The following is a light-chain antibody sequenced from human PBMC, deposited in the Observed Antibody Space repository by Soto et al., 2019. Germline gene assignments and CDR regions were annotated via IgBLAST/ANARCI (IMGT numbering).Light chain of an antibody. V-gene: IGLV1-44*01. CDR2: SDN. J-gene: IGLJ3*02. CDR1: SSNIGGNT. CDR3: SAWDDTLSGPV. Sequence: QSVLTQPPSASGAPGLRVIISCSGSSSNIGGNTVNWYQQLPGKAPKLLIHSDNERPSGVPGRFSGSRSGASASLAITGLQSEDEAYYYCSAWDDTLSGPVLGGGTKVTVL.